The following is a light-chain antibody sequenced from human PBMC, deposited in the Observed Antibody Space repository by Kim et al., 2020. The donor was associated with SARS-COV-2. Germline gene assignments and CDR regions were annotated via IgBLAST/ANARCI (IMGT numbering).Light chain of an antibody. CDR1: SSDVGGYNY. CDR3: SSYTSSSTVV. V-gene: IGLV2-14*04. J-gene: IGLJ2*01. Sequence: GKPINISCTGTSSDVGGYNYVSWYQQHPGKAPKLMIYDVSKRPSGVSNRFSGSKSGNTASLTISGLQAEDEADYYCSSYTSSSTVVFGGGTKLTVL. CDR2: DVS.